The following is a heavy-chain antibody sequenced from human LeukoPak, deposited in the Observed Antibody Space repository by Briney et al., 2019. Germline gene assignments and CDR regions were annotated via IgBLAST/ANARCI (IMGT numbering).Heavy chain of an antibody. J-gene: IGHJ4*02. CDR1: GGSFSGYY. CDR3: AERLRRGLAYYFDY. V-gene: IGHV4-34*01. Sequence: PSETLSLTCAVYGGSFSGYYWSWIRQPPGKGLEWIGEINHSGSTNYNPSLKSRVTISVDTSKNQFSLKLSSVTAADTAVYYCAERLRRGLAYYFDYWGQGTLVTVSS. D-gene: IGHD5-12*01. CDR2: INHSGST.